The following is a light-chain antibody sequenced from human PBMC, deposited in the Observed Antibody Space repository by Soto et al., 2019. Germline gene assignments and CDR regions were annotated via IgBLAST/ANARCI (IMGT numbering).Light chain of an antibody. Sequence: DIRMTQSPASLSASVGDTVTITCRSSQRISTYLNWYQQKPGKAPKLVIYAASSLQSGVPSRFSGSGSGTDFTLTISSLQPEDFATYYCQQSYNTPITFGQGTRLEIK. J-gene: IGKJ5*01. CDR2: AAS. V-gene: IGKV1-39*01. CDR1: QRISTY. CDR3: QQSYNTPIT.